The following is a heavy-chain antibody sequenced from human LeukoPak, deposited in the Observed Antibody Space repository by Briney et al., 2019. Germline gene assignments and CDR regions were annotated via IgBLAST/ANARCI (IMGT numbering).Heavy chain of an antibody. CDR3: ARDWSSSWCKGSYYFDY. D-gene: IGHD6-13*01. V-gene: IGHV6-1*01. CDR1: GDSVSSNSAA. Sequence: SQTLSLTCAISGDSVSSNSAAWNWIRQSPSRGLEWLGRTYYRSKWYNDYAVSVKSRITINPDTSKNQFSLQLNSVTPEDTAVYYCARDWSSSWCKGSYYFDYWGQGTLVTVSS. CDR2: TYYRSKWYN. J-gene: IGHJ4*02.